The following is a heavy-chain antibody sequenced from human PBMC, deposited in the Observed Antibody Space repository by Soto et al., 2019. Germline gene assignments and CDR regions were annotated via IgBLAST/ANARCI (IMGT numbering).Heavy chain of an antibody. V-gene: IGHV2-5*02. CDR2: IYWDDDK. Sequence: GPTLVNPTETLTLTCTFSGFSLSARGEGAGWIRQPPGKALEWLAIIYWDDDKRYSPSLRTTFTITKDTSKNQVVLTMTNMDPVDTATYFCAHRPFNSAWHDAYDIWGPGTMVTVSS. CDR1: GFSLSARGEG. D-gene: IGHD5-18*01. CDR3: AHRPFNSAWHDAYDI. J-gene: IGHJ3*02.